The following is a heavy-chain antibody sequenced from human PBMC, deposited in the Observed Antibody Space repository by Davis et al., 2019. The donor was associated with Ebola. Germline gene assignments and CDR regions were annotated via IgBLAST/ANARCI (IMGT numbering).Heavy chain of an antibody. D-gene: IGHD3-10*01. V-gene: IGHV3-64*01. Sequence: PGGSLRLSCAASGFAFSSHAMHWVRQAPGKGLEYVSAISDNGGSTFYASSVRGRFTISRDNSKNTLYLQMGSLRAEDMAVYYCARGLTLWFGVKDYWGQGTLVTVSS. CDR2: ISDNGGST. CDR3: ARGLTLWFGVKDY. J-gene: IGHJ4*02. CDR1: GFAFSSHA.